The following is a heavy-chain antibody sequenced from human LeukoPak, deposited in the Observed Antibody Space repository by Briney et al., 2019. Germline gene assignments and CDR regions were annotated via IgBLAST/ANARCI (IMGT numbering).Heavy chain of an antibody. CDR1: GFTFSSYA. CDR3: AKGYEWCYDSSGYLNYYYYYMDV. V-gene: IGHV3-23*01. Sequence: GGSLRLSCAASGFTFSSYAMSWVRQAPGKGLEWVSAISGSGGSTYYADSVKGRFTISRDNSKNTLYLQMNSLRAEDTAVYYCAKGYEWCYDSSGYLNYYYYYMDVWGKGTTVTVSS. CDR2: ISGSGGST. J-gene: IGHJ6*03. D-gene: IGHD3-22*01.